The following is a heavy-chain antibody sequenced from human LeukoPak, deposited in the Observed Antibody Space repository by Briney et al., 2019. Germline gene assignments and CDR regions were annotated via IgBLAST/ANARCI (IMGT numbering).Heavy chain of an antibody. Sequence: GGSLRLSCAAPGFTFSTYSMNWVRQAPGKGLEWVSYISSHSSTIYYADSVKGRFTISRDNAKNSLYLQMNSLRADDTAVYYCAIRPVGSDFDPWGQGTLVTVSS. CDR2: ISSHSSTI. J-gene: IGHJ5*02. V-gene: IGHV3-48*01. D-gene: IGHD3/OR15-3a*01. CDR1: GFTFSTYS. CDR3: AIRPVGSDFDP.